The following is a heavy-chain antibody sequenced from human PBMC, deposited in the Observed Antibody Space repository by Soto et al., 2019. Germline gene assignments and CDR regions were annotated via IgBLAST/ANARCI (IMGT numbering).Heavy chain of an antibody. CDR1: GYTFTSYG. CDR3: ATYEYGDYAFDI. Sequence: ASVKVSCKASGYTFTSYGISWVRQAPGQGLEWMGWISAHNGNTNYAQKLQGRVTMTTDTSTSTAYMELRSLRSDDTAVYYCATYEYGDYAFDIWGQGTMVTVSS. V-gene: IGHV1-18*01. D-gene: IGHD4-17*01. J-gene: IGHJ3*02. CDR2: ISAHNGNT.